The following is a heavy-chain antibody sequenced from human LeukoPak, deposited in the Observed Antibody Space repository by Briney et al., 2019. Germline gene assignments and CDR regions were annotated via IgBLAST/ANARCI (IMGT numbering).Heavy chain of an antibody. Sequence: GGSLRLSCAASGFTFSSYAMSWVRQTPGKGLEWVSAISGSGGSTYYADSVKGRFTISRDNSKNTLYLQMNSLRAEDTAVYYCSVMGFLEWLYMYPSRDYYYGMDVWGQGTTVTVSS. CDR2: ISGSGGST. CDR3: SVMGFLEWLYMYPSRDYYYGMDV. CDR1: GFTFSSYA. V-gene: IGHV3-23*01. D-gene: IGHD3-3*01. J-gene: IGHJ6*02.